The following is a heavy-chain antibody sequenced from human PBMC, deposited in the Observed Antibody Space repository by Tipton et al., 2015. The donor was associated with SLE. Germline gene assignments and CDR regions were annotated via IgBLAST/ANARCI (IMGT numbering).Heavy chain of an antibody. D-gene: IGHD2-21*01. J-gene: IGHJ4*02. CDR1: GGSISSGGYY. V-gene: IGHV4-31*03. CDR3: ARGAYCGGDCSFDY. Sequence: TLSLTCTVSGGSISSGGYYWSWIRQHPGKGLEWIGYIYYSGSTYYNPSLKSRVTISVDTSKNQFSLKLSSVTAADTAVYYCARGAYCGGDCSFDYWGQGTLVTVSS. CDR2: IYYSGST.